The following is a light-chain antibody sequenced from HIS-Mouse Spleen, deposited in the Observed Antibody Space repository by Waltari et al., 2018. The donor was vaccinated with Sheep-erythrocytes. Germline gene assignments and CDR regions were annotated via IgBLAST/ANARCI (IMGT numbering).Light chain of an antibody. J-gene: IGLJ1*01. CDR1: SSDVGGYNY. CDR3: CSYAGSYNHV. V-gene: IGLV2-11*01. Sequence: QSALTQPRSVSGSPGQPVPIPCTGTSSDVGGYNYVSWYQQHPGKAPKLMIYDVSKRPSGVPDRFSGSKSGNTASLTISGLQAEDEADYYCCSYAGSYNHVFATGTKVTVL. CDR2: DVS.